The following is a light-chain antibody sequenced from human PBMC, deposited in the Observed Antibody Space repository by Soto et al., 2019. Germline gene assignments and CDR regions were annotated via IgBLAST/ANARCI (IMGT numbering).Light chain of an antibody. V-gene: IGKV1-27*01. Sequence: DIQMTQSPSSLSASVGDRVTITCRASQDISNYLAWYQQRPGKVPKLLIYAASTLQSGVPSRFSGSESGTDFTLTISSLLPEDVATYYCQNLDSAAFTFGPGTKVDMK. J-gene: IGKJ3*01. CDR1: QDISNY. CDR2: AAS. CDR3: QNLDSAAFT.